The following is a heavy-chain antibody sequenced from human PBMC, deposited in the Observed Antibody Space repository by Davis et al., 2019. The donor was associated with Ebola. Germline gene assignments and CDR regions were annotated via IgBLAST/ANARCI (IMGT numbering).Heavy chain of an antibody. CDR3: ARARCTGGVCFPAARYYYYGMDV. J-gene: IGHJ6*02. D-gene: IGHD2-8*02. V-gene: IGHV4-59*12. CDR2: IHYSGNS. CDR1: GGSISSYY. Sequence: SETLSLTCPVSGGSISSYYWTWIRQPPGKGLEYIGSIHYSGNSVYNASLESRVTISVATSKNQFSRKLSSVTAADTAVYYCARARCTGGVCFPAARYYYYGMDVWGQGTTVTVSS.